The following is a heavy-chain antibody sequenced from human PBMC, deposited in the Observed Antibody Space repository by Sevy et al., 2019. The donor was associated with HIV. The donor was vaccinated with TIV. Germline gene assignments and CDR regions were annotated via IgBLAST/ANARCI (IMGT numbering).Heavy chain of an antibody. D-gene: IGHD3-3*01. CDR2: IYYSGST. Sequence: SETLSLTCTVSGGSISSSSYYWGWIRQPPGKGLEWIGSIYYSGSTYYHPSLKSRVTISVDTSKNQFSLKLSSVTAADTAVYYCARHRAPPPLKDLFWSGYYDFDYWGQGTLVTVSS. CDR3: ARHRAPPPLKDLFWSGYYDFDY. V-gene: IGHV4-39*01. CDR1: GGSISSSSYY. J-gene: IGHJ4*02.